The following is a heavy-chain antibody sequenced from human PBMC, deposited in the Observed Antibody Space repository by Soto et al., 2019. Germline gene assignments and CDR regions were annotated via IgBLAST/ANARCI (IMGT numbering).Heavy chain of an antibody. V-gene: IGHV1-3*01. CDR2: INGGEAHI. J-gene: IGHJ4*02. D-gene: IGHD5-12*01. CDR1: GYTFISHA. Sequence: QVHLVQSGAEVKKPGASVKVSCKASGYTFISHAIHWVRQAPGQRLEWMGWINGGEAHIQYSQQFRGRLTLTRDTSATTTYMELSSLRSEDTAVYYCARGFHGSADYWGQGTLVTVSS. CDR3: ARGFHGSADY.